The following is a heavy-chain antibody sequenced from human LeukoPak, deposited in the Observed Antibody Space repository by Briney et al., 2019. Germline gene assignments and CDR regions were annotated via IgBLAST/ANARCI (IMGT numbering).Heavy chain of an antibody. CDR3: ARDDRGPAAMEEVDY. V-gene: IGHV3-21*01. J-gene: IGHJ4*02. CDR1: GFTFSSYS. CDR2: ISSSSSYI. D-gene: IGHD2-2*01. Sequence: GESLRLSCAASGFTFSSYSMNWVRQAPGKGLEWVSSISSSSSYIYYADSVKGRFTISRDNAKNSLYLQMNSLRAEDTAVYYCARDDRGPAAMEEVDYWGQGTLVTVSS.